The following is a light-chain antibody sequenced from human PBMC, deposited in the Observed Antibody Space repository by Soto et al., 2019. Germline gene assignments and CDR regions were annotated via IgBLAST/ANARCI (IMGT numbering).Light chain of an antibody. V-gene: IGKV3-20*01. Sequence: EIVLTQSPGTLSLSPGERATLSCRASQSVSSNYLAWYQQKPGQAPRLLIYGASSRAPGIPDRFSGSGSGTDFTLTISRVEPEDFGVYDCRHCGRSAYTFGQGPTVEIK. CDR3: RHCGRSAYT. J-gene: IGKJ2*01. CDR2: GAS. CDR1: QSVSSNY.